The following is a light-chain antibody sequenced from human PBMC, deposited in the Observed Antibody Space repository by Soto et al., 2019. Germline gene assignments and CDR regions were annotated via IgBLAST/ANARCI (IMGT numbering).Light chain of an antibody. Sequence: DIQMTHPPSTPSAIVGHRITITCRASQSISSWLAWYQQKPGKAPKLLIYKASSLESGVPSRFSGSGSGTELTLTISSLQPDDFATYYCQQYKTFGQGTTVDIK. CDR1: QSISSW. J-gene: IGKJ1*01. CDR3: QQYKT. CDR2: KAS. V-gene: IGKV1-5*03.